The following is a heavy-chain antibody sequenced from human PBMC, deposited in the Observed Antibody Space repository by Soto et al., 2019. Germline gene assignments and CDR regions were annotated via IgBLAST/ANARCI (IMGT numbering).Heavy chain of an antibody. CDR1: GFTFSRYA. D-gene: IGHD3-22*01. J-gene: IGHJ5*02. V-gene: IGHV3-23*01. CDR3: ATSSGYYHYNWLDP. CDR2: ISGSGGST. Sequence: PGGSLRLSCAASGFTFSRYAMSWVRQAPGKGLEWVSAISGSGGSTYYADSVKGRFTISRDNSKNTLNLQMNSLRAEDTAVYYCATSSGYYHYNWLDPWGQGTLVTVSS.